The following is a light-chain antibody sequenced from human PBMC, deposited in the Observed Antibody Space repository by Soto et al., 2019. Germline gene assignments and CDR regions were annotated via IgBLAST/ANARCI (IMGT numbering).Light chain of an antibody. Sequence: QSVLTQPASVSGSPGQSITISCAGTSGDVGGHDYVSWYQQHPGRAPKLIMSEATNRPSGVSDRFSGSKSGNTASLTISGLQAEDEADYYCSSYRSSSAPYVFGSGTKVTVL. J-gene: IGLJ1*01. CDR1: SGDVGGHDY. CDR2: EAT. V-gene: IGLV2-14*01. CDR3: SSYRSSSAPYV.